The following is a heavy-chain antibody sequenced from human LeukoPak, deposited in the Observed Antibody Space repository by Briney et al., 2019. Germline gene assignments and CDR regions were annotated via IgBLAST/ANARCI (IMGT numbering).Heavy chain of an antibody. CDR3: ARDMRGAAAADDAFDI. CDR1: GYTFTSCD. D-gene: IGHD6-13*01. V-gene: IGHV1-8*03. Sequence: ASVKVSCKASGYTFTSCDINWVRQATGQGLGWMGWMNPNSGDTGYAQNFQGRITITRDTSISTAYMELSSLRSEDTAVYYCARDMRGAAAADDAFDIWGQGTMVTVSS. CDR2: MNPNSGDT. J-gene: IGHJ3*02.